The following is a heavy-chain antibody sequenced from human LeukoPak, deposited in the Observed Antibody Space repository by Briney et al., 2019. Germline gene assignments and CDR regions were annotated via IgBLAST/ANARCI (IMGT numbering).Heavy chain of an antibody. CDR1: GFTFSSYG. V-gene: IGHV3-33*01. J-gene: IGHJ6*02. D-gene: IGHD2-2*01. CDR3: ARTCSSTSCSYYGMDV. CDR2: IWYDGSNK. Sequence: PGRSLRLSCAASGFTFSSYGMHWVRQAPGKGLEWVAVIWYDGSNKYYADSVKGRFTISRDNSKNTLYLQMNSLRAEDTAVYYCARTCSSTSCSYYGMDVWGQGTTVTVSS.